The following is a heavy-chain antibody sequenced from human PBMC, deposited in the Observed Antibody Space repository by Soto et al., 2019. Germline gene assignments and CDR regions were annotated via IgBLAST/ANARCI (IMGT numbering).Heavy chain of an antibody. J-gene: IGHJ6*03. D-gene: IGHD3-3*01. V-gene: IGHV4-39*01. CDR2: IYYSGST. CDR1: GGSISSSSYY. CDR3: ARGSPAVDFWSYVSGGNDYYYYYMDV. Sequence: PSETLSLTCTVSGGSISSSSYYWGWIRQPPGKGLEWIGSIYYSGSTYYNPSLKSRVTISVDTSKNQFSLKLSPVTAADTAVYYCARGSPAVDFWSYVSGGNDYYYYYMDVWGKGTTVTVSS.